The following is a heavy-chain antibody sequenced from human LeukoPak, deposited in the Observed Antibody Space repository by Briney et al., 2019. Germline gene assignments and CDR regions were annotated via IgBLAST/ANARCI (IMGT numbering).Heavy chain of an antibody. Sequence: SLRLSCAASGFTFDDYAMHWVRQAPGKGLEWVSGISWNSGSIGYADSVKGRFTISRDNAKNSLLLQMNSLRAEDSAVYYCARVGDDYNEYVDYWGQGTLVTVSS. J-gene: IGHJ4*02. D-gene: IGHD5-24*01. CDR3: ARVGDDYNEYVDY. V-gene: IGHV3-9*01. CDR1: GFTFDDYA. CDR2: ISWNSGSI.